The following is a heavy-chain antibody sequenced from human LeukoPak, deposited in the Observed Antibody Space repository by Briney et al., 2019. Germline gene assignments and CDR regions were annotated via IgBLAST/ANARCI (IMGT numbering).Heavy chain of an antibody. CDR2: INHNGNVN. V-gene: IGHV3-7*03. CDR1: AFAFNTYT. J-gene: IGHJ6*02. D-gene: IGHD3-16*01. CDR3: ARGGGLDV. Sequence: PGGSLRLSCVASAFAFNTYTMEWVRLAPGKGLEWVASINHNGNVNYYVDSVKGRFTISRDNAKNSLYLQMSNLRAEDTAVYFCARGGGLDVWGQGATVTVSS.